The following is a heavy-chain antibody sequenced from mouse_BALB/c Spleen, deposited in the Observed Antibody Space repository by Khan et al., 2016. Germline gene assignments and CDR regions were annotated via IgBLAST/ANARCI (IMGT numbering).Heavy chain of an antibody. Sequence: QVQLQQSGAELVKPGASVKLSCKTSGYTFTSYWIQWVKQRPGQGLGWIGEIFPGTGTTYYNEKFKGKATLTIDTSSSTAYMQLSSLTSEDSAVYFCARSGGSYPYYYAMDYWGQGTSVTVSS. D-gene: IGHD1-1*02. J-gene: IGHJ4*01. V-gene: IGHV1S132*01. CDR1: GYTFTSYW. CDR3: ARSGGSYPYYYAMDY. CDR2: IFPGTGTT.